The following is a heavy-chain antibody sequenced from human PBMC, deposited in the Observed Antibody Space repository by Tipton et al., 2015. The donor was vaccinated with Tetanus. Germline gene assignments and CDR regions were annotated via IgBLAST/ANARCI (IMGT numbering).Heavy chain of an antibody. D-gene: IGHD6-19*01. V-gene: IGHV1-18*01. CDR1: GYTLTTYG. CDR2: INTFNGNT. Sequence: QSGAEVKKPGASVKVSCKASGYTLTTYGMSWVRQAPGQGLEWMGWINTFNGNTNYAQKLQGRVTLTTDTPTSTAYMELRSLRPDDTAVYYCARVPTNPLAVDRPTDNWGQGTLVTVSS. CDR3: ARVPTNPLAVDRPTDN. J-gene: IGHJ4*02.